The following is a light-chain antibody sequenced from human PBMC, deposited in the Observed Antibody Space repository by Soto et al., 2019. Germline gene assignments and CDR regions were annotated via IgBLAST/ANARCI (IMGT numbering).Light chain of an antibody. CDR2: EAS. CDR1: QTVYTW. Sequence: DIQMTQSPSTLSASIGDRVTITCRASQTVYTWSAWYQQKPGTAPKLLIYEASTLHSGVPSRFSGSGSGTEFTLVISRLQPDDLATYYCQQYSSYSPYTFGQGTKVES. CDR3: QQYSSYSPYT. V-gene: IGKV1-5*03. J-gene: IGKJ2*01.